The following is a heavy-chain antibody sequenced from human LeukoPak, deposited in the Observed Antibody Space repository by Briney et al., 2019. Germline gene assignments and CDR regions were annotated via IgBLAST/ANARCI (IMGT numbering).Heavy chain of an antibody. CDR3: ACLRGPSDY. D-gene: IGHD4-17*01. J-gene: IGHJ4*02. CDR2: ISTNSAFI. Sequence: GGSLRPSFTPSGSTPLNYSMNWVRQPPGRGLEWVSSISTNSAFIYYADSVRGRFTISRDNTKNSLYLQMDSLTADDTAVYFCACLRGPSDYWGQGTLVTVSS. V-gene: IGHV3-21*01. CDR1: GSTPLNYS.